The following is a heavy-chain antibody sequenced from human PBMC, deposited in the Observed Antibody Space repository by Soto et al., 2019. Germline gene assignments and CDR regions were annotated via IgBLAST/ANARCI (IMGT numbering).Heavy chain of an antibody. J-gene: IGHJ6*02. CDR3: ARNFPVPYGSGSYYSKNYYYGMDV. D-gene: IGHD3-10*01. V-gene: IGHV1-3*01. CDR1: GYTFTSYA. Sequence: ASVKVSCKASGYTFTSYAMHCVRQAPGQRLEWMGWINAGNGNTKYSQKFQGRVTITRDTSASTAYMELSSLRSEDTAVYYCARNFPVPYGSGSYYSKNYYYGMDVWGQGTTVTVSS. CDR2: INAGNGNT.